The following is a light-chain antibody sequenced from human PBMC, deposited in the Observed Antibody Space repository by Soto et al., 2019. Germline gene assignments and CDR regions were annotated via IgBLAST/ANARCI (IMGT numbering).Light chain of an antibody. CDR3: QQSYSTPHT. V-gene: IGKV1-39*01. Sequence: DLQMTQSPSSLSASVGDRVTITCRASLSISSYFNWYQQKPGKAPNLLIYAASTLHSGVPSRFSGSGSGTDFSLTISSLQPEDFATYYCQQSYSTPHTFGQGTKLEIK. CDR1: LSISSY. J-gene: IGKJ2*01. CDR2: AAS.